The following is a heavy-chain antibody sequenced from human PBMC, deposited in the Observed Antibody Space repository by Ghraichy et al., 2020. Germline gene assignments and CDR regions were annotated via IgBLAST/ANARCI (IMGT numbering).Heavy chain of an antibody. CDR3: TSVQPSYFSYYHMDV. Sequence: GGSLRLSCAASGFTFSSSALSWVRQAPGKGLEWVSGITGGGSGSFYADSVKGRFTISRDNSKNTLFLQLNDLRAEDTAVYYCTSVQPSYFSYYHMDVWGEGTTVTVSS. V-gene: IGHV3-23*01. D-gene: IGHD5-18*01. CDR2: ITGGGSGS. J-gene: IGHJ6*03. CDR1: GFTFSSSA.